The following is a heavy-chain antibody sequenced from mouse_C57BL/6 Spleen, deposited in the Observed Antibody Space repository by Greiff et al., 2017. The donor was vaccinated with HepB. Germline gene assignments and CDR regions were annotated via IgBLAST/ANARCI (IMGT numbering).Heavy chain of an antibody. V-gene: IGHV14-1*01. CDR3: TRGLLRPYYYAMDY. D-gene: IGHD1-2*01. CDR2: IDPEDGDT. CDR1: GFNIKDYY. J-gene: IGHJ4*01. Sequence: EVQLQQSGAELVRPGASVKLSCTASGFNIKDYYMHWVKQRPEQGLEWIGRIDPEDGDTEYAPKFQGKATMTADTSSNTAYLQLSSLTSEDTAVYYCTRGLLRPYYYAMDYWGQGTSVTVSS.